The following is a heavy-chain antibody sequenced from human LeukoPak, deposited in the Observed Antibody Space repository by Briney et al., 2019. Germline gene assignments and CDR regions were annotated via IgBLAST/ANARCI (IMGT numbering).Heavy chain of an antibody. CDR2: ISHSGVT. D-gene: IGHD2-2*01. CDR3: ARGSPIVVVPAATRRGRDTAMYYFDY. V-gene: IGHV4-30-2*01. CDR1: GASIDSGGYS. Sequence: SETLSLTCSVSGASIDSGGYSWTWIRQPPGKGLEYIGYISHSGVTSHNPSLESRGSISLDKSKNQFSLKLSSVTAADTAVYYCARGSPIVVVPAATRRGRDTAMYYFDYWGQGTLVTVSS. J-gene: IGHJ4*02.